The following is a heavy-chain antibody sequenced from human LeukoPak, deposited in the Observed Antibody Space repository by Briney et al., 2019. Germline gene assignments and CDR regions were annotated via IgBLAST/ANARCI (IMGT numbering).Heavy chain of an antibody. J-gene: IGHJ3*02. Sequence: GGSLRLSCAASGFXFSSYSINWVRQAPGKGQEWVSYISSSSSYIYYADSVKGRFTISRDNAKNSLYLQMNSLRAEDTAVYYCARGLTGNDAFDIWGQGTMVTVSS. CDR3: ARGLTGNDAFDI. V-gene: IGHV3-21*01. CDR1: GFXFSSYS. CDR2: ISSSSSYI. D-gene: IGHD2-21*01.